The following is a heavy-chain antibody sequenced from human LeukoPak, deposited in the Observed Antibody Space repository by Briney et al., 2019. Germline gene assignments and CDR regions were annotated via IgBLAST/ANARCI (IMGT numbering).Heavy chain of an antibody. V-gene: IGHV4-31*03. CDR3: ARDVYSNYYFDY. D-gene: IGHD4-11*01. CDR2: IYYSGST. J-gene: IGHJ4*02. Sequence: PSQTLSLTRTVSGGSISSGGYYWSWIRQHPGKGLEWIGYIYYSGSTYYNPSLKSRVTISVDTSKNQFSLKLSSVTAADTAVYYCARDVYSNYYFDYWGQGTLVTVSS. CDR1: GGSISSGGYY.